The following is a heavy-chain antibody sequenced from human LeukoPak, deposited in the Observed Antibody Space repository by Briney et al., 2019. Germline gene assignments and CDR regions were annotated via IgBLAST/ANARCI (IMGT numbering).Heavy chain of an antibody. CDR1: GGSISSGGYS. CDR3: ARLGTVTTEGLDY. Sequence: SETLSLTCAVSGGSISSGGYSWSWIRQPPGKGLEWIGYIYHSGSTYYNSSLKSRVTISVDRSKNQFSLKLSSVTAADTAVYYCARLGTVTTEGLDYWGQGTLVTVSS. CDR2: IYHSGST. V-gene: IGHV4-30-2*01. D-gene: IGHD4-4*01. J-gene: IGHJ4*02.